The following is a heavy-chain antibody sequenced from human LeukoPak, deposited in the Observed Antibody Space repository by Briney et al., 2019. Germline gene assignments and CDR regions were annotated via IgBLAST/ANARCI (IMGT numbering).Heavy chain of an antibody. Sequence: GGSLRLSCAASGFTVSRSYMSWVRQAPGKGLEWVSVIYSGGSTYYADSVKGRFTFSRDNSKNTLYLQMNSLRAEDTAVYYCARGDGSSGWNNYDYWGQGTLVTVSS. J-gene: IGHJ4*02. V-gene: IGHV3-66*01. D-gene: IGHD6-19*01. CDR1: GFTVSRSY. CDR2: IYSGGST. CDR3: ARGDGSSGWNNYDY.